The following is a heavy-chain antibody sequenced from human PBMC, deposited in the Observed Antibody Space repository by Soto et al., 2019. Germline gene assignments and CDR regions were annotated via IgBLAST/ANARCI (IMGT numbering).Heavy chain of an antibody. CDR3: ARRDYYGSGNYHL. CDR2: IYYTGST. D-gene: IGHD3-10*01. CDR1: GGSIRSGHYY. Sequence: SETLSLTCTVSGGSIRSGHYYWTWIRQHPGQGLEWVGYIYYTGSTDYNPSLKSRVTISVDTSKNQISLKLSSVTAADTAVYYCARRDYYGSGNYHLWGQGTLVTVSS. J-gene: IGHJ4*02. V-gene: IGHV4-31*03.